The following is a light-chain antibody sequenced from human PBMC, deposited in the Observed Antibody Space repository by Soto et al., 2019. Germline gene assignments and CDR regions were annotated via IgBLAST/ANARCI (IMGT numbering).Light chain of an antibody. CDR3: QQFNNYPFT. J-gene: IGKJ4*01. Sequence: IQMTQSPSFLSASVGDRFTITCRASQSISSYLNWYHQKPGKAPKLLIYDASSLESGVPSRFSGSGSGTNFTLTISSLQPEDFATYYCQQFNNYPFTFGGGTKVDI. CDR1: QSISSY. V-gene: IGKV1D-13*01. CDR2: DAS.